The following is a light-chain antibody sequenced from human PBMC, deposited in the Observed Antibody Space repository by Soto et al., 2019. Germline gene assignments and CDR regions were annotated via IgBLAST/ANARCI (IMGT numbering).Light chain of an antibody. Sequence: QSVLTQPSSASGTPGQRVTISCSGSSSNIGSNTVNWYQQLPGTAPKLLIYKNNQRPSGVPDRFSGSKSGTSVSLAISGLQSEDEADYYCAAWDDSLNGPVFGGGTQLTVL. J-gene: IGLJ2*01. CDR3: AAWDDSLNGPV. CDR2: KNN. V-gene: IGLV1-44*01. CDR1: SSNIGSNT.